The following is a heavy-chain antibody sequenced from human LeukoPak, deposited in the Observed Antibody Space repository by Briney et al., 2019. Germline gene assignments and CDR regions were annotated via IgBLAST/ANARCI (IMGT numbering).Heavy chain of an antibody. CDR2: IHYTGST. CDR3: ARLERTGMRYFDY. J-gene: IGHJ4*02. Sequence: SETLSLTCTVSGGSISSYYWSWIRQPPGKGLEWIGYIHYTGSTNYNPSLTSRVTISVDTSKNQFSLKLSSVTAADTAVYYCARLERTGMRYFDYWGQGTLVTVSS. V-gene: IGHV4-59*01. CDR1: GGSISSYY. D-gene: IGHD3/OR15-3a*01.